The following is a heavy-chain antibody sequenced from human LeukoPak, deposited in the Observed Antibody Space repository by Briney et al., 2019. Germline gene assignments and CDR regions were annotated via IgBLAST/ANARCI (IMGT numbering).Heavy chain of an antibody. CDR3: ATDYYGSGSYHSPFDY. D-gene: IGHD3-10*01. Sequence: GGSLRLSCAASGFTFGSYAMSWVRQAPGKGLEWVSAISGSGGNTYYADSVKGRFTISRDNSKNTLYLQMNSLRAEDTAVYYCATDYYGSGSYHSPFDYWGQGTLVTVSS. V-gene: IGHV3-23*01. J-gene: IGHJ4*02. CDR1: GFTFGSYA. CDR2: ISGSGGNT.